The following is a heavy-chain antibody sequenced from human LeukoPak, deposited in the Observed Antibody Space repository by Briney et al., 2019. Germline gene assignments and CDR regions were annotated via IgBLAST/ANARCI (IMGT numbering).Heavy chain of an antibody. CDR1: GYTFTGYY. CDR3: ARGAWLQFLYYMDV. J-gene: IGHJ6*03. V-gene: IGHV1-2*02. CDR2: INPNSGGT. D-gene: IGHD5-24*01. Sequence: ASVKVSCKASGYTFTGYYMHWVRQAPGQGLEWMGWINPNSGGTNYAQKFQGRVTMTRDTSTSTVYMELSSLRSEDTAVYYCARGAWLQFLYYMDVWGKGTTVTISS.